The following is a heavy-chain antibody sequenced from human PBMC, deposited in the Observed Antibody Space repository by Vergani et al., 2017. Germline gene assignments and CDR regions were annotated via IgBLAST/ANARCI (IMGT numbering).Heavy chain of an antibody. CDR2: IIPVLGKT. J-gene: IGHJ6*02. CDR1: GATFRSNT. D-gene: IGHD3-3*01. CDR3: ASRDITIFGVVIIRGYYYYGMDV. Sequence: QVQLVQSGAEVKKPGSSVKVSCKASGATFRSNTISWVRQVPGQGLEWMGRIIPVLGKTKYAQDFQGRLTITADTSTSTAYMELTSPRSEDTAVYYCASRDITIFGVVIIRGYYYYGMDVWGQGTTVTVSS. V-gene: IGHV1-69*02.